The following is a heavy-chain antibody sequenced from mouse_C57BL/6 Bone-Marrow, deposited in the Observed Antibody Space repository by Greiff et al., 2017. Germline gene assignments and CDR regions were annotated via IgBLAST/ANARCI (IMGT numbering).Heavy chain of an antibody. D-gene: IGHD1-1*01. CDR3: ARDIYYYGSSYARDY. Sequence: QVQLQQPGAELVMPGASVKLSCKASGYTFTSYWMHWVKQRPGQGLEWIGEIDPSDSYTNYNQKFKGKSTLTVDKSSSTAYMQRSSLTSEDSAVXYCARDIYYYGSSYARDYWGQGTSVTVSS. J-gene: IGHJ4*01. V-gene: IGHV1-69*01. CDR2: IDPSDSYT. CDR1: GYTFTSYW.